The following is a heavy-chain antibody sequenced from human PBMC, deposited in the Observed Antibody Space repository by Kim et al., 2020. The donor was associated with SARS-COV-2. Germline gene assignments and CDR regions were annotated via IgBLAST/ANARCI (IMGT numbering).Heavy chain of an antibody. CDR1: GFIFSSYA. D-gene: IGHD6-19*01. J-gene: IGHJ4*02. CDR3: ARDHGWYDY. V-gene: IGHV3-30-3*01. CDR2: ISYDGSNK. Sequence: GGSLRLSCAVSGFIFSSYAMHWVRQAPGKGLEWVAVISYDGSNKYYADSVKGRFTISRDNSKNTLYLQMNSLRAEDTAVYYCARDHGWYDYWGQGTLVTVSS.